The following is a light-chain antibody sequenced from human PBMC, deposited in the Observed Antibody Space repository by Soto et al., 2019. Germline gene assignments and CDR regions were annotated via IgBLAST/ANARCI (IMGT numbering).Light chain of an antibody. CDR3: QQRSNWPQT. Sequence: EIVLTQSPGTLSLSPGERATLSCRASQSVSSSYLAWYQQKPGQAPRLLIYESSNRATGIAARFSGSGSGTDFTLTIISLEPEDFAVYYCQQRSNWPQTFGQGTKVDIK. V-gene: IGKV3D-20*02. J-gene: IGKJ1*01. CDR1: QSVSSSY. CDR2: ESS.